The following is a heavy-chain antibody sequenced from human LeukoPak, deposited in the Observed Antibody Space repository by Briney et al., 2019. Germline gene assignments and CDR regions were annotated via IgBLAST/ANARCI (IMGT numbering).Heavy chain of an antibody. CDR3: AKRSSSGYYSYYFDY. V-gene: IGHV3-48*03. D-gene: IGHD3-22*01. CDR2: ISSSGNTM. Sequence: PGGSLRLSCAASGFTFSSYEMNWVRQAPGKGLEWVSYISSSGNTMYYADSVKGRFTISRDNAKNSLYLQMNSLRAEDTAVYYCAKRSSSGYYSYYFDYWGQGTLVTVSS. CDR1: GFTFSSYE. J-gene: IGHJ4*02.